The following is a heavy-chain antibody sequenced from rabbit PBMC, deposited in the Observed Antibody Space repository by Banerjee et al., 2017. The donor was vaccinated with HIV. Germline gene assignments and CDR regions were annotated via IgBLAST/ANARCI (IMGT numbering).Heavy chain of an antibody. CDR3: ARDLAGVIGWNFDL. D-gene: IGHD4-1*01. V-gene: IGHV1S45*01. CDR2: FYTGTGDT. J-gene: IGHJ4*01. CDR1: GSDISSNYW. Sequence: QEQLVESGGGLVQPEGSLTLTCKASGSDISSNYWLCWVRQAPGKGLEWLGCFYTGTGDTYYASWAKGRFTISKTSSTTVALQMTSLTAADTATYFCARDLAGVIGWNFDLWGQGTLVTVS.